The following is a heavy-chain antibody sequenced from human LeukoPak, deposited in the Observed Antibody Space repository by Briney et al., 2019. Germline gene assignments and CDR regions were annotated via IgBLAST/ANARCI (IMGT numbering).Heavy chain of an antibody. D-gene: IGHD3-22*01. J-gene: IGHJ4*02. CDR2: INSDGSST. CDR1: GFTFSSYW. V-gene: IGHV3-74*01. Sequence: GGPLRLSCAASGFTFSSYWMHWVRQAPGKGLVWVSRINSDGSSTSYADSVKGRFTISRDNAKNTLYLQMNSLRAEDTAVYYCARASDSSGYFDYWGQGTLVTVSS. CDR3: ARASDSSGYFDY.